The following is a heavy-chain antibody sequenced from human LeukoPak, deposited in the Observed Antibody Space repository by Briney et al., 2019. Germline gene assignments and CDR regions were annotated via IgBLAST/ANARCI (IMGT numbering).Heavy chain of an antibody. V-gene: IGHV3-33*01. J-gene: IGHJ4*02. CDR1: GFTFSSYG. CDR2: IWYDGSNK. Sequence: GGSLRLSCAASGFTFSSYGMHWVRQAPGKGLEWVAVIWYDGSNKYYADSVKGRFTISRDNSKNTLYLQMNSLKTEDTAVYYCTTETEWELRFFDYWGQGTLDTVSS. CDR3: TTETEWELRFFDY. D-gene: IGHD1-26*01.